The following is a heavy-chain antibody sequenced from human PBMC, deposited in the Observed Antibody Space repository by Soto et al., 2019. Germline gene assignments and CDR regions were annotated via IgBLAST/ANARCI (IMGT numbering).Heavy chain of an antibody. CDR2: ISYDGSNK. CDR1: GFTFSSYA. D-gene: IGHD3-22*01. Sequence: QVQLEESGGGVVQPGRSLRLSCAASGFTFSSYAMHWVRQAPGKGLDWVAVISYDGSNKYYADSVKGRFTISRDNSKNTLYLQMNSLKSEDTALYHCARGGPWYYDDRSGYYPHFDYWGQGILVTVSS. J-gene: IGHJ4*02. CDR3: ARGGPWYYDDRSGYYPHFDY. V-gene: IGHV3-30-3*01.